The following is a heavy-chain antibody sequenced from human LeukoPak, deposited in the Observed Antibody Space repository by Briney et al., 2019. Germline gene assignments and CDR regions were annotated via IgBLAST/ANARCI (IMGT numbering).Heavy chain of an antibody. CDR2: INPSGGST. V-gene: IGHV1-46*01. CDR1: GYTFTSYY. D-gene: IGHD3-22*01. CDR3: ARQGYYYDSSGYYYVDY. Sequence: ASVKVSCKASGYTFTSYYMHWVRQAPGQGLEWMGIINPSGGSTSYAQKFQGRVTMTRDMSTSTVYMELSSLRSEDTAVYYCARQGYYYDSSGYYYVDYWGQGTLVTVSS. J-gene: IGHJ4*02.